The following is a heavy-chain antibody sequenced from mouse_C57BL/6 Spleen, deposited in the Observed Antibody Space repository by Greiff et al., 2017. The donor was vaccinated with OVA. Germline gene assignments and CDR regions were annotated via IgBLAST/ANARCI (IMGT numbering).Heavy chain of an antibody. CDR1: GFTFSDYG. V-gene: IGHV5-17*01. D-gene: IGHD2-4*01. J-gene: IGHJ1*03. CDR3: AIIYYEYDGGYFDV. Sequence: EVKLMESGGGLVKPGGSLKLSCAASGFTFSDYGMHWVRQAPETGLEWVAYISSGSSTIYYADTVKGRFTISRDNAKNTLFLQMTSLRSEDTAMYYCAIIYYEYDGGYFDVWGTGTTVTVSS. CDR2: ISSGSSTI.